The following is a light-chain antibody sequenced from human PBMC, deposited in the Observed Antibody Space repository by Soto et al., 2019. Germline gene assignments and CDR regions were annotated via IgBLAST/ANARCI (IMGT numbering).Light chain of an antibody. CDR1: SSDFGGYNY. V-gene: IGLV2-14*01. CDR3: SSYKSRTNYV. CDR2: EVS. J-gene: IGLJ1*01. Sequence: QSVLTEAASVSVSPGQSITMSCTGTSSDFGGYNYVSWYQQHPGKAPKLMIYEVSNRPSGVSFRFSGSKSGNTASLTISGLQAEDEADYYCSSYKSRTNYVFGTGPXV.